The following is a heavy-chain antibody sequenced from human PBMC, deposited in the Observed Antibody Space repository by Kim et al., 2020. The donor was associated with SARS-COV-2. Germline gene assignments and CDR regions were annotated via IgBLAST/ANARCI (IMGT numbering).Heavy chain of an antibody. D-gene: IGHD5-12*01. V-gene: IGHV3-23*01. CDR3: VKGAWLDY. CDR2: INRRDDST. J-gene: IGHJ4*01. CDR1: GFSFGTYD. Sequence: GGSLRLSCAASGFSFGTYDMSWVRQAPGKGLKWVSVINRRDDSTYYADSVKGRFTISRDSARNTLYLQMNSLRADDTAVYYCVKGAWLDY.